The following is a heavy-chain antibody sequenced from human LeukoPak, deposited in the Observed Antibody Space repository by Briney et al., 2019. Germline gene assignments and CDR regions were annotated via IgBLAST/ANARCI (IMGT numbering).Heavy chain of an antibody. D-gene: IGHD3-9*01. CDR2: IYYSGRT. CDR3: AREKKEYDILTGSIGYYFDY. J-gene: IGHJ4*02. V-gene: IGHV4-31*03. Sequence: PSQTLSLTCTVSGGSISSGGYYWSWIRQHPGRGLECHGYIYYSGRTYYNPSLKSRVTISVDTSKNQFSLKLSSVTAADTAVYYCAREKKEYDILTGSIGYYFDYWGQGTLVTVSS. CDR1: GGSISSGGYY.